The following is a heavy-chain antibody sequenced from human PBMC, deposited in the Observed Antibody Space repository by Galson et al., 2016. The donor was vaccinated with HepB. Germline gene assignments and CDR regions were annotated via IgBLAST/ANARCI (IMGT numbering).Heavy chain of an antibody. CDR1: GFIFSGFG. D-gene: IGHD6-13*01. V-gene: IGHV3-73*01. CDR2: VRSKANNYAT. J-gene: IGHJ3*02. Sequence: SLRLSCAASGFIFSGFGMDWVRQASGKGLEWVGRVRSKANNYATVYAASVKGRFTISRDDSKNTAYLQMNSLKTEDTAVYYCMGVAATGDPVDIWGQGTMVSVSS. CDR3: MGVAATGDPVDI.